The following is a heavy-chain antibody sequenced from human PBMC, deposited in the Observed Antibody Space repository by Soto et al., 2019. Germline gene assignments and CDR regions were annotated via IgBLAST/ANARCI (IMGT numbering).Heavy chain of an antibody. V-gene: IGHV1-3*01. CDR3: ARDFTGSYLGLDY. CDR2: INAGNGNT. D-gene: IGHD1-26*01. CDR1: GYRLTSYA. Sequence: VASVKVSCKASGYRLTSYAMHWVRQAPGQRLEWMGWINAGNGNTKYSQKFQGRVTITRDTSASTAYMELSSLRSEDTAVYYCARDFTGSYLGLDYWGQGTLVTVSS. J-gene: IGHJ4*02.